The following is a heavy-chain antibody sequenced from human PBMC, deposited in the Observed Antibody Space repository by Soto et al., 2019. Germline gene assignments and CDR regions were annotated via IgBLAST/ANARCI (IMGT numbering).Heavy chain of an antibody. Sequence: WWSLRLSCSASVFTSSSYDMSWCRQAPGKGLEWVSTILVDGRTFYVDSVKGRFTISRDNSRNTVYLQMNSLTAGDTALYYCAKATATGGGAFDFCGQGTVVTVSS. CDR2: ILVDGRT. CDR1: VFTSSSYD. J-gene: IGHJ3*01. V-gene: IGHV3-23*01. CDR3: AKATATGGGAFDF. D-gene: IGHD2-8*02.